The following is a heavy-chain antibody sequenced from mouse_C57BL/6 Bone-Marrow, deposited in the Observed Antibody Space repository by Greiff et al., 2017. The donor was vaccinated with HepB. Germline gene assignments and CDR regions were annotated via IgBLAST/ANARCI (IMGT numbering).Heavy chain of an antibody. J-gene: IGHJ4*01. D-gene: IGHD3-2*02. CDR3: AIRQLRLRGYAMDY. CDR1: GYTFTSYW. CDR2: IDPSDSET. V-gene: IGHV1-52*01. Sequence: VKLMESGAELVRPGSSVKLSCKASGYTFTSYWMHWVKQRPIQGLEWIGNIDPSDSETHYNQKFKDKATLTVDKSSSTAYMQLSSLTSEDSAVYYCAIRQLRLRGYAMDYWGQGTSVTVSS.